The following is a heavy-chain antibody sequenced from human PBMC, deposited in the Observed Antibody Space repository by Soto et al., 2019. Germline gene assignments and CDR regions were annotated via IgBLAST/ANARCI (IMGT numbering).Heavy chain of an antibody. CDR1: GGSISSYY. CDR3: SRGILV. Sequence: SETLSLTCTVSGGSISSYYWSWIRQHPGKGLEWIGCISYGGSTSYNASLKSRVTISVDTSKNQFSLKLSSVTAADTAVYYCSRGILVWGQGTLVTVSS. D-gene: IGHD3-16*01. J-gene: IGHJ4*02. V-gene: IGHV4-59*06. CDR2: ISYGGST.